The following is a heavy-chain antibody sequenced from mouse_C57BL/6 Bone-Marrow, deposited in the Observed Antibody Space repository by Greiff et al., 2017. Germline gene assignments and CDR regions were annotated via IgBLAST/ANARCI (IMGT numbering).Heavy chain of an antibody. J-gene: IGHJ4*01. V-gene: IGHV1-15*01. CDR1: GYTFTDYE. D-gene: IGHD4-1*02. CDR3: TSPNWDNAMDY. Sequence: VQRVESGAELVRPGASVTLSCKASGYTFTDYEMHWVKQTPVHGLEWIGAIDPETGGTAYNQKFKGKAILTADKSSSTAYMELRSLTSEDSAVYYCTSPNWDNAMDYWGQGTSVTVSS. CDR2: IDPETGGT.